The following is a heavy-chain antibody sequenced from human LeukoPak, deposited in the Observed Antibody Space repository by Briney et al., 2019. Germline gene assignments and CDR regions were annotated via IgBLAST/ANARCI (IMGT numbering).Heavy chain of an antibody. J-gene: IGHJ5*02. CDR3: ARDPGAIVVVPVASYWFDP. Sequence: GASVKVSCKASGYTFTSYGISWVRQAPGQGLEWMGWISAYNGNTNYAQKLQGRVTMTTDTSTSTAYMELRSLRSDDTAVYYCARDPGAIVVVPVASYWFDPWGQGTLVTVSS. V-gene: IGHV1-18*01. CDR2: ISAYNGNT. CDR1: GYTFTSYG. D-gene: IGHD2-2*01.